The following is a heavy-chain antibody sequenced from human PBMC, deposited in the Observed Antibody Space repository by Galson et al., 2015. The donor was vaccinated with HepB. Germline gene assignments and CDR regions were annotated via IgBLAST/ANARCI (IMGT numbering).Heavy chain of an antibody. CDR3: ARASYYYGMDV. CDR1: GFSLSTSGMC. J-gene: IGHJ6*02. Sequence: PALVKPTQTLTLTCTSSGFSLSTSGMCVSWIRQPPGKALEWLARIDWDDDKYYSTSLKTRLTISKDTSKNQVVLTMTNMDPVDTARYYGARASYYYGMDVWGQGTTVTVSS. CDR2: IDWDDDK. V-gene: IGHV2-70*11.